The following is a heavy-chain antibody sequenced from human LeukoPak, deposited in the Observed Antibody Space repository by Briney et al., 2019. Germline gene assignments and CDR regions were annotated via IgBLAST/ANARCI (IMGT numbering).Heavy chain of an antibody. CDR3: ARRGRGYCSSTSCFFDP. Sequence: GESLKISCKGSGYSFTSYWIGWVRQMPGKGLEWMGIIYPGDSDTRYGPSFQGQVTISADKSISTAYLQWSSLKASDTAMYYCARRGRGYCSSTSCFFDPWGQGTLVTVSS. D-gene: IGHD2-2*01. V-gene: IGHV5-51*01. CDR2: IYPGDSDT. CDR1: GYSFTSYW. J-gene: IGHJ5*02.